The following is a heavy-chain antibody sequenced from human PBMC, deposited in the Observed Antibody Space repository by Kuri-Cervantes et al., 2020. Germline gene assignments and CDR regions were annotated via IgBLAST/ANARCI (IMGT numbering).Heavy chain of an antibody. V-gene: IGHV4-39*01. Sequence: GSLRLSCTVSGGSISSSIYYWGWIRQPPGKGLEWIGSIYYSGSTYFNPSLKSRVTISVDTSKNQFSLKLSSVTAADTAVYYCAMERGGPRVYYYGMDVWGQGTTVPSP. CDR1: GGSISSSIYY. D-gene: IGHD1-1*01. J-gene: IGHJ6*02. CDR2: IYYSGST. CDR3: AMERGGPRVYYYGMDV.